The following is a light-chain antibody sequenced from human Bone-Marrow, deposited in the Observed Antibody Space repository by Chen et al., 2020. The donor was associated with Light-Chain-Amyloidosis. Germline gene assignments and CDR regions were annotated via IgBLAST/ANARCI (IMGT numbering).Light chain of an antibody. CDR1: SGHRTSP. J-gene: IGLJ2*01. CDR3: QTWGSGFHVL. V-gene: IGLV4-69*01. CDR2: VNQDGTH. Sequence: QLVLTQSPSASASLGSSVKLTCILGSGHRTSPIAWHQRQPGKGPRYLMLVNQDGTHTKGDGIPDRFSGSSSGAERYLTISSLRSEDEADYYCQTWGSGFHVLFGGGTRLSVL.